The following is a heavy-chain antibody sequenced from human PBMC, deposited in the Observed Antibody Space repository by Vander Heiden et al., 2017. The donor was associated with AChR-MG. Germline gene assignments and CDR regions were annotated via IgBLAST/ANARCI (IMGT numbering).Heavy chain of an antibody. CDR2: IYYSGST. J-gene: IGHJ6*03. Sequence: QVQLQESGPGLVKPSPTLSLTCTVSGGSISSGGYYWSWIRQHPGKGLEWIGYIYYSGSTYYNPSLKSRVTISVDTSKNQFSLKLSSVTAADTAVYYCAREPKDTSYYYYMDVWCKGTTVTVSS. V-gene: IGHV4-31*03. CDR1: GGSISSGGYY. CDR3: AREPKDTSYYYYMDV.